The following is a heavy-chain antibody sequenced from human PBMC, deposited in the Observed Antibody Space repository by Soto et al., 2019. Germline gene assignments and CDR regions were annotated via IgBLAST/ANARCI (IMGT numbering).Heavy chain of an antibody. V-gene: IGHV3-33*01. CDR1: GFTFSSYG. Sequence: GGSLRLSCAASGFTFSSYGMHWVRQAPGKGLEWVAVIWYDGSNKYYADSVKGRFTISRDNSKNTLYLQMNSLRAEDTAVYYCAREEGYGDYVGFDYWGQGTLVTVSS. J-gene: IGHJ4*02. D-gene: IGHD4-17*01. CDR3: AREEGYGDYVGFDY. CDR2: IWYDGSNK.